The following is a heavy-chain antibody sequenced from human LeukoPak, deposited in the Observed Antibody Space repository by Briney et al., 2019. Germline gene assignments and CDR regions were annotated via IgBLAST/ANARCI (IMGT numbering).Heavy chain of an antibody. CDR3: TRVITIGQPPYYYYMDL. CDR1: GGTFTKSA. Sequence: SVKVSCTASGGTFTKSAFSWVRQAPGQGLEWMGGFIPLLGTANYAQEFQGRVTITADESTSTAYMQLSSLRSEDTAMYFCTRVITIGQPPYYYYMDLWGKGTTVTVSS. CDR2: FIPLLGTA. D-gene: IGHD3-10*01. J-gene: IGHJ6*03. V-gene: IGHV1-69*13.